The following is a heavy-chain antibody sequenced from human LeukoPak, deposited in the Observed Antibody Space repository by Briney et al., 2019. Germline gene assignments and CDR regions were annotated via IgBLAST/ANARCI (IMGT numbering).Heavy chain of an antibody. V-gene: IGHV4-31*03. Sequence: PSETLSLTCTVSGGSISSGGYYWSWIRQHPGKGLEWIGYIYYSGSTYYNPSLKSRVTISVDTSKNQFSLKLSSVTAADTAVYYCARTRPYYYGSGSRTYFDYWGQGTLVTVSS. J-gene: IGHJ4*02. CDR3: ARTRPYYYGSGSRTYFDY. CDR1: GGSISSGGYY. CDR2: IYYSGST. D-gene: IGHD3-10*01.